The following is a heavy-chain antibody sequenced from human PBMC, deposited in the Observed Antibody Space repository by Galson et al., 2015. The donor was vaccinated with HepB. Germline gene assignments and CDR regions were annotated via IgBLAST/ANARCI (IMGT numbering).Heavy chain of an antibody. D-gene: IGHD3-22*01. CDR1: GYTFTSYA. CDR3: ARSAYYYDSSGYYYDREYYFDY. CDR2: INTNTGNP. J-gene: IGHJ4*02. V-gene: IGHV7-4-1*02. Sequence: SVKVSCKASGYTFTSYAMNWVRQAPGQGLEWMGWINTNTGNPTYAQGFTGRFVFSLDTSVSTAYLQISSLKAEDTAVYYCARSAYYYDSSGYYYDREYYFDYWGQGTLVTVSS.